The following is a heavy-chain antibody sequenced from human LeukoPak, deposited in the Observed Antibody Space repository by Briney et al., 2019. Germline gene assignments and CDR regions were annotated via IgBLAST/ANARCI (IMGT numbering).Heavy chain of an antibody. CDR2: IYYSGSA. V-gene: IGHV4-39*01. D-gene: IGHD3-16*01. J-gene: IGHJ4*02. CDR3: ARRLDGGFDY. CDR1: GGSISSSSSY. Sequence: SSETLSLTYTVSGGSISSSSSYWGWIRQPPGKGLEWIGNIYYSGSAYYNPSLKSRVTISVDTSKNQFSLKLSSVTAADTAVYYCARRLDGGFDYWGQGTLVTVSS.